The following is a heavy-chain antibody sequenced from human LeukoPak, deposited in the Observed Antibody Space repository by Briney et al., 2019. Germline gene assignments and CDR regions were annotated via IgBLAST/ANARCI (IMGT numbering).Heavy chain of an antibody. D-gene: IGHD2-15*01. CDR2: INHSGST. Sequence: SETLSLTCAVYGGCFSGYYWSWIRQPPGKGLERIGEINHSGSTNYNPSLKSRVTISLDTSKNQFSLKLSSVTAADTAVYYCARVVVAATDWFDPWGLGTLVTVSS. CDR3: ARVVVAATDWFDP. V-gene: IGHV4-34*01. J-gene: IGHJ5*02. CDR1: GGCFSGYY.